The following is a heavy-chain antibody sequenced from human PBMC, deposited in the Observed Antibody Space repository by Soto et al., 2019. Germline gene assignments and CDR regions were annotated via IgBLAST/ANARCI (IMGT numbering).Heavy chain of an antibody. CDR1: GFTFSSYS. J-gene: IGHJ6*02. Sequence: PGGSLRLSCAASGFTFSSYSMNWVRQAPGKGLEWVSSISSSSSYIYYADSVKGRFTISRDNAKNSLYLQMNSLRAEDTAAYYCARGNIVGATWNGMDVWGQGTTVTVSS. V-gene: IGHV3-21*01. CDR3: ARGNIVGATWNGMDV. CDR2: ISSSSSYI. D-gene: IGHD1-26*01.